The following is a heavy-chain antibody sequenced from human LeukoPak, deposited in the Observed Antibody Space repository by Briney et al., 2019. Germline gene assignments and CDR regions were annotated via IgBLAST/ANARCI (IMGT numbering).Heavy chain of an antibody. J-gene: IGHJ5*02. CDR3: ARDYLEVGDCYSP. D-gene: IGHD2-21*02. CDR1: GYTFTGYY. V-gene: IGHV1-2*02. Sequence: ASVKVSCKASGYTFTGYYMHWVRQAPGQGLEWMGWINPNSGGTNYAQKFQGRVTMTRDTSISTVYMELSRLRSDDTAVYYCARDYLEVGDCYSPWGQGTLVTVSS. CDR2: INPNSGGT.